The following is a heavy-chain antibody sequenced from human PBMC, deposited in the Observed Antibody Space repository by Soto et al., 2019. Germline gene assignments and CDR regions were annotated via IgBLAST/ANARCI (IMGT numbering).Heavy chain of an antibody. Sequence: PGGSRRLSWVASGFSLANYRMNWVRQTPGKGLEWISYSSPRGDTIYYADSVEGRFTISRDNARNSLSLHMSSLRDEDSALYYCAKGPHTNVGWPYYFESWGQGVPVTVSS. CDR2: SSPRGDTI. CDR1: GFSLANYR. CDR3: AKGPHTNVGWPYYFES. D-gene: IGHD6-19*01. J-gene: IGHJ4*02. V-gene: IGHV3-48*02.